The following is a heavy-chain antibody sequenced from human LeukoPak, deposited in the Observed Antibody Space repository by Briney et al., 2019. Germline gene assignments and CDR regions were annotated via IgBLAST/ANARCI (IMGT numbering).Heavy chain of an antibody. V-gene: IGHV4-39*01. CDR1: GGSISSSSYY. J-gene: IGHJ4*02. CDR2: IYDSGST. CDR3: ARQMGYFDILAPPVC. Sequence: SETLSLTCTVSGGSISSSSYYWGWIRQPPGKGLEWLGSIYDSGSTSNHPSLKRRVPISVDTSKNKFFLTLMSVTAADAAVYYCARQMGYFDILAPPVCWGQGVPVTASS. D-gene: IGHD3-9*01.